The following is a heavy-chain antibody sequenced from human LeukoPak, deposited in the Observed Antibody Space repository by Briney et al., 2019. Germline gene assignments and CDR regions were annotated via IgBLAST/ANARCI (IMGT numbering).Heavy chain of an antibody. CDR3: ARDRGYYGMDV. CDR2: IYYSGST. D-gene: IGHD5-12*01. V-gene: IGHV4-61*01. CDR1: GGSVSSGSYY. Sequence: SETLSLTCTVSGGSVSSGSYYWSWIRQPPGKGLEWIGHIYYSGSTTYNPSLKSRVTISVDTSKNQFSLKLSSVTAADTAAYYCARDRGYYGMDVWGQGTTVTVSS. J-gene: IGHJ6*02.